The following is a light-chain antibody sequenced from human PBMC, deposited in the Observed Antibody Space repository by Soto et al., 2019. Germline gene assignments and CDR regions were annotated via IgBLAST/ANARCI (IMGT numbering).Light chain of an antibody. V-gene: IGKV4-1*01. J-gene: IGKJ5*01. CDR3: QQYGSSIT. Sequence: VLTQSPSSLAVSLGERATVNCRSSQSVLDNSTNKSYLAWYQKKPGHPPKLLVHWASVREAGVPDRFSGGGSGTDFTLTSSSLQAEDVAVYYCQQYGSSITFGQGTRLEIK. CDR2: WAS. CDR1: QSVLDNSTNKSY.